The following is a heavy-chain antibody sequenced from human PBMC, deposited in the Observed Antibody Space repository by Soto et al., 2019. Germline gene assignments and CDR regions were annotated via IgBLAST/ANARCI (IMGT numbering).Heavy chain of an antibody. J-gene: IGHJ6*02. D-gene: IGHD6-6*01. CDR3: ATDDATSSSSYYFALDV. Sequence: ASVKVSCKASGYTFTDYFMHWVRQAPGQGLEWMGWINPNSGGPKYAQKYQGRVTMTRDTSISTVYMELSRLTSDDTAVYYCATDDATSSSSYYFALDVWGHGTTVTVSS. CDR1: GYTFTDYF. V-gene: IGHV1-2*02. CDR2: INPNSGGP.